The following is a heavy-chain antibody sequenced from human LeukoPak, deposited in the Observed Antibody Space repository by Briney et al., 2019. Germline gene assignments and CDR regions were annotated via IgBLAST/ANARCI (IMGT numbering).Heavy chain of an antibody. CDR3: ARDEARYCSSASCYGLFY. CDR2: ISYDGSNK. CDR1: GFTFSSYA. Sequence: GGSLRLSCAASGFTFSSYAMHWVRQAPGKGLKWVAVISYDGSNKYYADSVKGRFTISRDNSKNTLYLQMNSLRAEDTAVYYCARDEARYCSSASCYGLFYWGQGTLVTVSS. D-gene: IGHD2-2*01. V-gene: IGHV3-30*04. J-gene: IGHJ4*02.